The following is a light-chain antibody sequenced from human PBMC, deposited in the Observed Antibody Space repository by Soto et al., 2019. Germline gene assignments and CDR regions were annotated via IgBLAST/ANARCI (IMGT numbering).Light chain of an antibody. CDR2: EVT. V-gene: IGLV2-14*01. CDR3: LSYTNSSTLLYI. Sequence: QSVLTQPASMYGSLGQSITISCTGTSSDIGGYNYVSWYQQHPDKAPKLMLYEVTTRPSGVSNRFSGSKSGNTASLTISGLQAEDEAAYYFLSYTNSSTLLYIYGTGTQVTV. CDR1: SSDIGGYNY. J-gene: IGLJ1*01.